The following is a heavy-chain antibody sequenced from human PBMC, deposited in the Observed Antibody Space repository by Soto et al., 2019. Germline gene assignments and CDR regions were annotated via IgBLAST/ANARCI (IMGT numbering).Heavy chain of an antibody. D-gene: IGHD6-13*01. CDR3: ARVVSSWYYFDY. V-gene: IGHV3-30-3*01. Sequence: QVQLVESGGGVVQPGRSLRLSCAASGFTFSSYAMHWVRQAPGKGLEWVAVISYDGSNKYYADSVKGRFTISRDNSKNTLYLQMNSLRAEDTAVYYCARVVSSWYYFDYWGQGTLVTVSS. J-gene: IGHJ4*02. CDR2: ISYDGSNK. CDR1: GFTFSSYA.